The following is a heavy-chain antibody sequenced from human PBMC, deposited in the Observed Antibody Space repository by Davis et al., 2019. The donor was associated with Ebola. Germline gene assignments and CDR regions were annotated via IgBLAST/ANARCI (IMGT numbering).Heavy chain of an antibody. CDR1: GFTFTNAW. D-gene: IGHD2-15*01. J-gene: IGHJ4*02. CDR2: ISGSGGST. Sequence: GESLKISCAVSGFTFTNAWMSWVRQAPGEGLEWVSAISGSGGSTYYADSVKGRFSISRDNAKNTVSLQMNSLRAEDTAVYYCARGGYSYYWGQGTLVTVSS. CDR3: ARGGYSYY. V-gene: IGHV3-23*01.